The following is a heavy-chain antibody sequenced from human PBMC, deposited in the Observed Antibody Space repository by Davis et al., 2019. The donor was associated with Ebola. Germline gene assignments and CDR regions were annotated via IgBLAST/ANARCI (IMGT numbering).Heavy chain of an antibody. V-gene: IGHV3-9*01. CDR2: ISWNSGSI. J-gene: IGHJ6*04. CDR3: AKAPTVTTWGNYYGMDV. CDR1: GFTFDDYA. Sequence: GGSLRLSCAASGFTFDDYAMHWVRQAPGKGLEWVSGISWNSGSIGYADSVKGRFTISRDNAKISLYLQMNSLRAEDTALYYCAKAPTVTTWGNYYGMDVWGKGTTVTVSS. D-gene: IGHD4-17*01.